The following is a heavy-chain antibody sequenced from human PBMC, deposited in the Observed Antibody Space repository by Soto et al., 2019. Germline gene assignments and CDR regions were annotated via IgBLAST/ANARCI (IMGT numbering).Heavy chain of an antibody. CDR1: GYTFTSYG. J-gene: IGHJ4*02. CDR3: DRQPVVGTDYFDY. D-gene: IGHD6-19*01. CDR2: ISAHNGNT. Sequence: QVQLVQSGAEVKKPGASVKVSCKASGYTFTSYGISWVRQAPGQGLEWMGWISAHNGNTNYAQKLTGRGTLTNNTSTITAHMQLRILRSDYTAVYLCDRQPVVGTDYFDYWGQGTLVTVSS. V-gene: IGHV1-18*01.